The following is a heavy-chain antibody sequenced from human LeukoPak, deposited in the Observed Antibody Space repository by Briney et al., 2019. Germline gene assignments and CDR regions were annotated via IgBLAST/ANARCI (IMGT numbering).Heavy chain of an antibody. Sequence: RASVKVSCKASGGTFSSYAISWVRQAPGQGLEWMGGIIPIFGTANYAQKFQGRVTITADESTSTAYMELSSLRSEDTAVYYCARAVLEWLWVWFDHWGQGTLVTVSS. CDR2: IIPIFGTA. J-gene: IGHJ5*02. CDR3: ARAVLEWLWVWFDH. CDR1: GGTFSSYA. V-gene: IGHV1-69*13. D-gene: IGHD3-3*01.